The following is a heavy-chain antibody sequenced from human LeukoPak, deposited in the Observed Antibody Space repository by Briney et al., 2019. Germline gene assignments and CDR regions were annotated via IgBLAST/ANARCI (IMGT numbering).Heavy chain of an antibody. CDR2: ISPSGGST. J-gene: IGHJ4*02. CDR3: ARDPIKCSGGSCPTFDY. Sequence: ASVKVSCKAFGYTFTSNYMHWVRQAPGQGPEWMGVISPSGGSTTYAQKFQGRVTLTRDMSTSTDYLELSSLRSEDTAVYYCARDPIKCSGGSCPTFDYWGQGTLVTVSS. D-gene: IGHD2-15*01. V-gene: IGHV1-46*03. CDR1: GYTFTSNY.